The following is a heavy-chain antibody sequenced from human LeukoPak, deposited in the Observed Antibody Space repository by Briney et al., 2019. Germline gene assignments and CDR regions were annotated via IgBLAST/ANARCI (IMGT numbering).Heavy chain of an antibody. Sequence: PSQTLSLTCTVSGASTTTTTHYWSWLRQHPGKGPEWIAYIYYDAGAYYNPSLASRVTISLDSSANQFSLTLSSVTAADTAVYYCASCEAPITPPPYGFDVWGQGTEVTVSS. CDR3: ASCEAPITPPPYGFDV. CDR1: GASTTTTTHY. CDR2: IYYDAGA. D-gene: IGHD5-12*01. J-gene: IGHJ6*02. V-gene: IGHV4-31*03.